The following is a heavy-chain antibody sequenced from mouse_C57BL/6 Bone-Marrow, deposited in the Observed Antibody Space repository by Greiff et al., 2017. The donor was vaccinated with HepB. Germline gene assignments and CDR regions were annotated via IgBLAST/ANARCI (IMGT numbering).Heavy chain of an antibody. CDR3: AKTAQATYAMDY. CDR1: GYTFTSYW. CDR2: IHPSDSDT. D-gene: IGHD3-2*02. J-gene: IGHJ4*01. Sequence: QVQLQQPGAELVKPGASVKVSCKASGYTFTSYWMHWVKQRPGQGLEWIGRIHPSDSDTNYNQKFKGKATLTVDKSSSTAYMQLSSLTSEDSAVYYSAKTAQATYAMDYWGQGTSVTVSS. V-gene: IGHV1-74*01.